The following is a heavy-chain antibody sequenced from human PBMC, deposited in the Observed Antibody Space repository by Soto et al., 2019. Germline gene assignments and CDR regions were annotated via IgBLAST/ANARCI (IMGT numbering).Heavy chain of an antibody. V-gene: IGHV4-59*01. CDR2: IYDSENT. CDR1: GGSISPYY. CDR3: ARLNYVRESAYYYYGMDV. J-gene: IGHJ6*02. Sequence: SETLSLTCTVSGGSISPYYWSWIRQPPGKGLEWIGYIYDSENTNYNPSLKSRVSISVDTSKNHISLKLSSVTAADTAVYYCARLNYVRESAYYYYGMDVWGQGTTVTVSS. D-gene: IGHD1-7*01.